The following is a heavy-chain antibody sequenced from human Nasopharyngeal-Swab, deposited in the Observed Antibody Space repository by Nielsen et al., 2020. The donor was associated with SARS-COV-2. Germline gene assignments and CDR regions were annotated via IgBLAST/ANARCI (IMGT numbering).Heavy chain of an antibody. J-gene: IGHJ4*02. V-gene: IGHV3-7*01. CDR2: IKQDGSEK. CDR1: GFTFSSYW. Sequence: GGSLRLSCAASGFTFSSYWMSWVRQAPGKGLEWVANIKQDGSEKYYVDSVKGRFTISRDNAKNSLYLQMNSLRVEDTAVYYCARGGYSGYEYYFDYWGQGTLVTVSS. CDR3: ARGGYSGYEYYFDY. D-gene: IGHD5-12*01.